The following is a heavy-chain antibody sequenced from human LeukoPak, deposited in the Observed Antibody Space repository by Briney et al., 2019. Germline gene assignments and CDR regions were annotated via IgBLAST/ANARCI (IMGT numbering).Heavy chain of an antibody. V-gene: IGHV3-48*03. CDR1: GFTFSNFE. Sequence: GGSLRLSCAASGFTFSNFEMNWVRQIPGKGLEWLSFITRSSRIIYYADSVKGRFIISRDNANNSLHLQMNSLRVEDTGIYFCARGSTFGGVISDFWGQGTLVTVSS. J-gene: IGHJ4*02. D-gene: IGHD3-16*02. CDR2: ITRSSRII. CDR3: ARGSTFGGVISDF.